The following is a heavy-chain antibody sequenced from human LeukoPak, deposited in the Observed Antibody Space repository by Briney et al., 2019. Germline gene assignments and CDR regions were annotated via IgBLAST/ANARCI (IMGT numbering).Heavy chain of an antibody. CDR3: ARLGPARRELPHDAFDI. CDR1: GLSFSNYW. V-gene: IGHV3-74*01. CDR2: IKGDGSIT. Sequence: GGSLRLSCAASGLSFSNYWMHWARQAQGKGLVWVSRIKGDGSITNYADSVRGRFTISRDNAKNTLYLQMNSLRAEDTAVYYCARLGPARRELPHDAFDIWGQGTMATVSS. D-gene: IGHD1-26*01. J-gene: IGHJ3*02.